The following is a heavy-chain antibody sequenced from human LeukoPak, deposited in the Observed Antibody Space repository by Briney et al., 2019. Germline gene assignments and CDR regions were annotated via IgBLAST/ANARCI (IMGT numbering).Heavy chain of an antibody. CDR1: GGSISSSSYY. D-gene: IGHD5-12*01. Sequence: SETLSLTCTVSGGSISSSSYYWGWIRQPPGKGLEWIGSIYYSGSTYYNPSLKSRVTISVDTSKNQFSLKLSSVTAADTAVYYCATLSEVATIEGVYYYYGMDVWGQGTTVTVSS. CDR3: ATLSEVATIEGVYYYYGMDV. V-gene: IGHV4-39*01. CDR2: IYYSGST. J-gene: IGHJ6*02.